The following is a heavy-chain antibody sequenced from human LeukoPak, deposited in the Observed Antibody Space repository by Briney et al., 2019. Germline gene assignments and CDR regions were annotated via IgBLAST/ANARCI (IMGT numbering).Heavy chain of an antibody. CDR2: INHSGST. CDR1: GGSFRGYY. V-gene: IGHV4-34*01. J-gene: IGHJ4*02. Sequence: SETLSLTCAVYGGSFRGYYWSWIRQPPGKGLEWIGEINHSGSTNYNPSLKSRVTISLDTSKSQFSLTLTSVTTADTAVYFCARVKALRIRGMLLSNYFDSWGQGTLVTVSS. CDR3: ARVKALRIRGMLLSNYFDS. D-gene: IGHD3-10*01.